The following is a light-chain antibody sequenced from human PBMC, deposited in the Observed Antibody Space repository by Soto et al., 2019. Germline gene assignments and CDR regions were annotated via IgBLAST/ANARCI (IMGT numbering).Light chain of an antibody. Sequence: SYELAQPPSVSVSPGQAASITCSGDKLGNNYVSWYQQKPGQSPVLVIYQDTRRPSGIPERFSGSNSGNTATLTISGTQAIDEADYYCQAWDRASASVVFAGGTTLTVL. J-gene: IGLJ2*01. V-gene: IGLV3-1*01. CDR1: KLGNNY. CDR2: QDT. CDR3: QAWDRASASVV.